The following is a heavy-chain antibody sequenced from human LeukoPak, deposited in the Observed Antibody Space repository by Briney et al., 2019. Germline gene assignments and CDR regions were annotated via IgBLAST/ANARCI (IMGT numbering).Heavy chain of an antibody. CDR2: INPNSGGT. CDR1: GYTFTGYY. Sequence: ASVKVSCKASGYTFTGYYMHWVRQAPGQGLEWMGWINPNSGGTNYAQKFQGRVTMTRDTSISTAYMELSRLRSDDTAVYYCARGGYCTDGVCYGTKYYFDYWGQGTLVTVSS. CDR3: ARGGYCTDGVCYGTKYYFDY. D-gene: IGHD2-8*01. V-gene: IGHV1-2*02. J-gene: IGHJ4*02.